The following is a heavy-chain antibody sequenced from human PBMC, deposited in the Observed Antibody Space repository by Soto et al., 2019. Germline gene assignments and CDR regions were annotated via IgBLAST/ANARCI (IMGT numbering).Heavy chain of an antibody. CDR1: GYTFTIYY. D-gene: IGHD1-1*01. Sequence: QVQLVQSGAEVKKPGASVIVSCKASGYTFTIYYIQWVRQAPGQGLEWMGRINPTGGATSYAQKFHGRVTMTSDTSTSTVYMEVNSLRSEDTAVYYCARAPAPYKSSDFWGQGTLVTVSS. J-gene: IGHJ4*02. V-gene: IGHV1-46*01. CDR2: INPTGGAT. CDR3: ARAPAPYKSSDF.